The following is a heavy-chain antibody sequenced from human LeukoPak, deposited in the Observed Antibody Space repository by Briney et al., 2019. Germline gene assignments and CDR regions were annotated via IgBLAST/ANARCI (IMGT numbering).Heavy chain of an antibody. CDR2: IYSGGST. D-gene: IGHD4-17*01. CDR1: GFTVSSNY. J-gene: IGHJ6*02. CDR3: ARDLDDYGDYRSYYYYGMDV. V-gene: IGHV3-53*01. Sequence: PGGSLRLSCAASGFTVSSNYMSWVRQAPGKGLEWVSVIYSGGSTYYADSVKGRFTISRDNSKNTLYLQMNSLRAEDTAVYYCARDLDDYGDYRSYYYYGMDVWGQGTTVTVSS.